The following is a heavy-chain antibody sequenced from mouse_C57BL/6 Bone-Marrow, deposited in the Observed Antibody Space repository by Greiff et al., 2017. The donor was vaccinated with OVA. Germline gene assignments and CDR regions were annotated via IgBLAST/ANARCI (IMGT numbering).Heavy chain of an antibody. Sequence: VQLQQSGTELVKPGASVKLSCKASGYTFTSYWMHWVKQRPGQGLEWIGNINPSNGGTNYNEKFKSKATLTVDKSSSTAYMQLSSLTSEDSAVYYCASFIYYGNHWYFDVWGTGTTVTVSS. D-gene: IGHD2-1*01. CDR1: GYTFTSYW. CDR2: INPSNGGT. J-gene: IGHJ1*03. CDR3: ASFIYYGNHWYFDV. V-gene: IGHV1-53*01.